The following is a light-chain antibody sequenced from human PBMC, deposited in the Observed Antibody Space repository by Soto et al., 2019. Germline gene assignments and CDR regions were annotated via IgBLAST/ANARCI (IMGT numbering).Light chain of an antibody. CDR1: SSNIGGNT. Sequence: QSVLTQPPSVSGTPGQRVTISCSGSSSNIGGNTVNWYQQLPGTAPKLLMFANKERPSGVPDRFSASKSGTSASLAINGLQSDDEADYYCATWDDSLNGWVFGGGTKLTVL. V-gene: IGLV1-44*01. CDR2: ANK. J-gene: IGLJ3*02. CDR3: ATWDDSLNGWV.